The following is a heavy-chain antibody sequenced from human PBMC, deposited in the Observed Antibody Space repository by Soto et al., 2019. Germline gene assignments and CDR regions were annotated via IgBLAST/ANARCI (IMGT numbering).Heavy chain of an antibody. CDR3: AKPLGKPGQGAPVHYYYYGMDV. Sequence: GGSLRLSCAASGFTFSSYAMHWVRQAPGKGLEWVAVISYDGSNKYYADSVKGRFTISRDNSKNTLYLQMNSLRAEDTAVYYCAKPLGKPGQGAPVHYYYYGMDVWGQGTTVTVSS. J-gene: IGHJ6*02. D-gene: IGHD3-16*02. CDR1: GFTFSSYA. V-gene: IGHV3-30-3*02. CDR2: ISYDGSNK.